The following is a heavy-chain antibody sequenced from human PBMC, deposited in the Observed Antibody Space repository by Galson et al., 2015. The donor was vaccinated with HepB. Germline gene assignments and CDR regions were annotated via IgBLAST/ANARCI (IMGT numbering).Heavy chain of an antibody. CDR2: IWYDGSNK. V-gene: IGHV3-33*01. CDR3: ARGSPRIQLWETDAFDI. Sequence: SLRLSCAASGFTFSSYGMHWVRQAPGKGLEWVAVIWYDGSNKYYADSVKGRFTISRDNSKNTLYLQMNSLRAEDTAVYYCARGSPRIQLWETDAFDIWGQGTMVTVSS. D-gene: IGHD5-18*01. CDR1: GFTFSSYG. J-gene: IGHJ3*02.